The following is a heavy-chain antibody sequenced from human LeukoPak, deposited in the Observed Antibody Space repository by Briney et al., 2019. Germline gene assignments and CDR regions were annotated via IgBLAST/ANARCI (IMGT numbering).Heavy chain of an antibody. CDR2: ISFDGNTK. Sequence: GRSLRLSCAASGFAFSTYAMHWVRQAPGKGLEWVAVISFDGNTKYYADSVKGRFTISGDNSKNTLYLQMNGLKTEDTAMYYCTRRGGGHEFDHWGQGTLVTVSS. J-gene: IGHJ4*02. D-gene: IGHD3-16*01. CDR3: TRRGGGHEFDH. V-gene: IGHV3-30-3*01. CDR1: GFAFSTYA.